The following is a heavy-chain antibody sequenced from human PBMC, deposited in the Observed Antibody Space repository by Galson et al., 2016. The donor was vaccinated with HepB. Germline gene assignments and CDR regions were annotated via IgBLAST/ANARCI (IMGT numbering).Heavy chain of an antibody. D-gene: IGHD2-15*01. V-gene: IGHV4-61*01. CDR3: ARACSGGSRQTAGYDAFDI. Sequence: ETLSLTCSVSGASVNSESYYWNWIRQPPGKGLEWIGYVFDSGRTNYNPSLKSRATISVDTSSNQLSLKLSFVTAADTAFYYCARACSGGSRQTAGYDAFDIWGQGTMVTVSS. CDR1: GASVNSESYY. J-gene: IGHJ3*02. CDR2: VFDSGRT.